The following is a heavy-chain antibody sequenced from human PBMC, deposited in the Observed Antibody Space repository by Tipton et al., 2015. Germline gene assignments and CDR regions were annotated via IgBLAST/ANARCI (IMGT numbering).Heavy chain of an antibody. V-gene: IGHV4-61*01. D-gene: IGHD5-24*01. CDR2: ISYTDGA. J-gene: IGHJ6*02. CDR3: ARDLEHGMDV. CDR1: GGSVTSGSYY. Sequence: PGLVKPPENLSLTCTVSGGSVTSGSYYWSWIRQPPGKGLEWIGYISYTDGAHYNPALKSRVTISVDTSKNQFSLTLNSVAAADTAVYYCARDLEHGMDVWGHGTTVTVSS.